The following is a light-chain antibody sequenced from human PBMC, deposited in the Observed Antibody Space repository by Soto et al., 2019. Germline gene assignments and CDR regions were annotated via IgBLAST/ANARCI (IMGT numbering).Light chain of an antibody. V-gene: IGLV2-23*01. CDR2: EGI. CDR3: CLYVGATTYV. J-gene: IGLJ1*01. Sequence: QSALAQPASVSGSPGQSITISCTGTSSTVGGFNVVSWYQQHPGKAPKVIIYEGIKRPSGISNRFFGSNSGSTASLTISGLQAEDEADYYCCLYVGATTYVCGTGTKGTLL. CDR1: SSTVGGFNV.